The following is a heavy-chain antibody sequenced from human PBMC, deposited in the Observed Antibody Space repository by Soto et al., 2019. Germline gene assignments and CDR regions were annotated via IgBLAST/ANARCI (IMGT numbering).Heavy chain of an antibody. V-gene: IGHV3-13*01. CDR1: GFTFSNYD. Sequence: PGGSLRLSCAASGFTFSNYDIHWVRQGTGKGLEWVSAIGITGDTYYPGSVKGRFTISRENAKNSVYLQMNSLRAGDTAVYFCSRVPTYGSDSFYFFYYMDVWGKGTTVTVSS. CDR2: IGITGDT. J-gene: IGHJ6*03. D-gene: IGHD3-10*01. CDR3: SRVPTYGSDSFYFFYYMDV.